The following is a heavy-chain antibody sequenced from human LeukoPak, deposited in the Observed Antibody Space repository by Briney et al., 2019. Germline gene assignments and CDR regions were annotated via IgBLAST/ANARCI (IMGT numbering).Heavy chain of an antibody. CDR1: AFAFSNYW. D-gene: IGHD2-15*01. CDR2: IKEDESEK. J-gene: IGHJ3*01. CDR3: VRPVVVYTKVAFDL. Sequence: GGSLRLSCAASAFAFSNYWMSWVRQAPGKGLEWVANIKEDESEKYFVASVKGRFTISRDNAKNSLFLQMNSLRAEDTAVYYCVRPVVVYTKVAFDLWGQGTMVTVSS. V-gene: IGHV3-7*02.